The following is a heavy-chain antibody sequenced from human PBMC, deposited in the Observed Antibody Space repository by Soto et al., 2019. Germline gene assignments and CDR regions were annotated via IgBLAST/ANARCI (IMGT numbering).Heavy chain of an antibody. CDR3: AKMAYYYGSGSYPLDY. CDR1: GFTFGSYA. J-gene: IGHJ4*02. Sequence: GGSLRLSCAASGFTFGSYAMSWVRQAPGKGLEWVSAISGSGGSTYYADSVKGRFTISRDNSKNTLYLQMNSLRAEDTAVYYCAKMAYYYGSGSYPLDYWGQGTLVTVS. CDR2: ISGSGGST. V-gene: IGHV3-23*01. D-gene: IGHD3-10*01.